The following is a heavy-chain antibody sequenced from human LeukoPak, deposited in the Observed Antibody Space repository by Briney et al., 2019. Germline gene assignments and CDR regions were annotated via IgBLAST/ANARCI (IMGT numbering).Heavy chain of an antibody. CDR3: ARSIETLTYSSSWYFPVDY. J-gene: IGHJ4*02. CDR2: MNPNSGNT. D-gene: IGHD6-13*01. CDR1: GYTFTSYD. Sequence: ASVKVSCKASGYTFTSYDINWVRQATGQGLEWMGWMNPNSGNTGYAQKFQGRVTMTRNTSISTAYMELSSLRSDDTAVYFCARSIETLTYSSSWYFPVDYWGQGTLVTVSS. V-gene: IGHV1-8*01.